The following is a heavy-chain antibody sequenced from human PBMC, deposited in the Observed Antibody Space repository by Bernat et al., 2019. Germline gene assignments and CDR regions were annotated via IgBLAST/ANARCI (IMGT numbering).Heavy chain of an antibody. D-gene: IGHD3-16*01. CDR2: ISSSGTYI. V-gene: IGHV3-21*01. J-gene: IGHJ4*02. CDR1: GFTFTCCS. Sequence: EVQLMESGGGLVKPGGSLRLSCAASGFTFTCCSMTWVRQAPGKGLEWVSSISSSGTYIYYADSVKGRFTISRDNAHNSLFLQMNSLRADDTAVYYCARGSGNYGHYYFDSWGQGTLVTVSS. CDR3: ARGSGNYGHYYFDS.